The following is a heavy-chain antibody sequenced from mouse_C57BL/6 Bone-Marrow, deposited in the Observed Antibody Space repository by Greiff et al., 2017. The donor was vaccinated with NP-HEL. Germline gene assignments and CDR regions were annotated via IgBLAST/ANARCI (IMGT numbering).Heavy chain of an antibody. CDR2: ISSGGSYT. Sequence: EVMLVESGGDLVKPGGSLTLSCAASGFTFSSYGMSWVRQTPDKRLEWVATISSGGSYTYYPDSVKGRFTISRDNAKHTLYLQMSSLKSEDTAMYYCARHYYSNYFDYWGQGTTLTVSS. CDR1: GFTFSSYG. CDR3: ARHYYSNYFDY. V-gene: IGHV5-6*01. J-gene: IGHJ2*01. D-gene: IGHD2-5*01.